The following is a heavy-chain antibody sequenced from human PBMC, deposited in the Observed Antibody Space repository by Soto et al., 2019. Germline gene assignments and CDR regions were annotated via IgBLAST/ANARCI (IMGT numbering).Heavy chain of an antibody. J-gene: IGHJ6*04. CDR3: ARGPTTITMVRGVMDV. V-gene: IGHV4-34*01. D-gene: IGHD3-10*01. Sequence: PSETLSLTCAVYGVSFSGYYWSWIRQPPGKGLEWIGEINHSGSTNYNPSLKSRVTISVDTSKNQFSLKLSSVTAADTAVYYCARGPTTITMVRGVMDVWGKGTTVTVS. CDR2: INHSGST. CDR1: GVSFSGYY.